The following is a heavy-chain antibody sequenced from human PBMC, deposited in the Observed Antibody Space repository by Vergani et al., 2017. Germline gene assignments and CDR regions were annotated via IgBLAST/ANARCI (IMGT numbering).Heavy chain of an antibody. D-gene: IGHD1-7*01. CDR1: GGSISRGGYY. CDR3: ARVAGTTSYYYYYMDV. Sequence: QVQLQESGPGLVKPSQTLSLTCTVSGGSISRGGYYWRWIRQHPGKGLEWIGYIYYSGSTYYNPSLKSRITISVDTSKNQFSLQLSSVTAADTAVYYCARVAGTTSYYYYYMDVWGKGTTVTVSS. CDR2: IYYSGST. V-gene: IGHV4-31*03. J-gene: IGHJ6*03.